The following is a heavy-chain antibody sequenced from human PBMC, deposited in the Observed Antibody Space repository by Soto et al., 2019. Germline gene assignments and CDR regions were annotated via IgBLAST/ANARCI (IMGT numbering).Heavy chain of an antibody. CDR3: ASNGLGDLGFGDRSRGYGMDV. CDR2: IDPSDSYT. J-gene: IGHJ6*02. D-gene: IGHD3-10*01. V-gene: IGHV5-10-1*01. Sequence: QSLKISCKGSGYSFTSYWISWVRQMPGEGVEWMGRIDPSDSYTNYSPSFQGHVTISADKSISTAYLQWSSLRASDTAMYYCASNGLGDLGFGDRSRGYGMDVWAQGTSVTV. CDR1: GYSFTSYW.